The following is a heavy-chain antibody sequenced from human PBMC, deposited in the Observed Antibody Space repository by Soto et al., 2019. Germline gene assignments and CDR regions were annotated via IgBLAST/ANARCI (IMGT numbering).Heavy chain of an antibody. V-gene: IGHV3-33*01. D-gene: IGHD6-19*01. CDR2: IWYDGSKR. CDR3: ARGWGSGGHHRCLEV. CDR1: GFSFRNYG. Sequence: QEQLVESGGGVVQPGRSLRLSCAASGFSFRNYGIHWVRQAPGKGLDWVAVIWYDGSKRYYADSVRGRFTISRDNSGNTVHLQMYSLRAEDTAVYYCARGWGSGGHHRCLEVWGQGTTVVVS. J-gene: IGHJ3*01.